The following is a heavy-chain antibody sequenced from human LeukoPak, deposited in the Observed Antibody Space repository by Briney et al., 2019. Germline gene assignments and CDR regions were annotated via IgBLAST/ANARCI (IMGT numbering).Heavy chain of an antibody. CDR2: ISYDGSNK. J-gene: IGHJ3*02. CDR3: AKMAESYYDSSGYYSGDDAFDI. V-gene: IGHV3-30*18. D-gene: IGHD3-22*01. Sequence: GRSLRLSCAASGFTFSSYGMHWVRQAPGKGLEWVAVISYDGSNKYYADSVKGRFTISRDNSKNTLYLQMNSLRAEDTAVYYCAKMAESYYDSSGYYSGDDAFDIWGQGTMVTVSS. CDR1: GFTFSSYG.